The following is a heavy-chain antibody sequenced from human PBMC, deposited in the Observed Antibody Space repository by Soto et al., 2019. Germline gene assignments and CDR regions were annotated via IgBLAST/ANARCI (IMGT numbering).Heavy chain of an antibody. J-gene: IGHJ4*02. CDR1: GFTFSSYW. Sequence: PGGSLRLSCAASGFTFSSYWMSWVRQAPGKGLEWVANIKQDGSEKYYVDSVKGRFTISRDNAKNSLYLQMNSLRAEDTAVYYCARDPRIAAAVYFFDYWGQGTLVTVSS. CDR2: IKQDGSEK. CDR3: ARDPRIAAAVYFFDY. V-gene: IGHV3-7*01. D-gene: IGHD6-13*01.